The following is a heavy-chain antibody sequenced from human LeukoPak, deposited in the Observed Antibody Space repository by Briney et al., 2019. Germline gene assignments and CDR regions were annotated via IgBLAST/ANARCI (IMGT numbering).Heavy chain of an antibody. V-gene: IGHV1-8*01. J-gene: IGHJ3*02. CDR2: MNPNSGNT. Sequence: GASVKVSCKASGYTSTSYDINWVRQATGQGLEWMGWMNPNSGNTGYAQKFQGRVTMTRNTSISTAYMELSSLRSEDTAVYYCARGDIVVVPAASAFDIWGQGTMVTVSS. CDR3: ARGDIVVVPAASAFDI. CDR1: GYTSTSYD. D-gene: IGHD2-2*01.